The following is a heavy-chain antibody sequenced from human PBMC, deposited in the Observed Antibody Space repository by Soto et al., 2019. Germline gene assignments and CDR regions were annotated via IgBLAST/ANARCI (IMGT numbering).Heavy chain of an antibody. D-gene: IGHD5-18*01. J-gene: IGHJ5*02. CDR3: AKTQLRVPRFDP. CDR1: GFTFISYS. Sequence: PVESLRLSCAASGFTFISYSMNWVRQAPGKGLEWVSYISSSSSTIYYADSVKGRFTISRDNAKNSLYLQMNSLRDEDTAVYYCAKTQLRVPRFDPWGQGTLVTVSS. CDR2: ISSSSSTI. V-gene: IGHV3-48*02.